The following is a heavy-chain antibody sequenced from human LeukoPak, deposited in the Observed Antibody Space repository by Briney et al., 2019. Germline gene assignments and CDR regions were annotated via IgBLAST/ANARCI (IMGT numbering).Heavy chain of an antibody. CDR3: TKRLSLRFDAFDI. D-gene: IGHD3-3*01. V-gene: IGHV3-30*02. J-gene: IGHJ3*02. CDR1: GFTFSSYG. Sequence: PGGSLRLSCAASGFTFSSYGMHWVRQAPGKGLHWMAFIRSDGSNKYYADSVKGRFTISRDTSKNTLYLEMNRLRAEDTALYYCTKRLSLRFDAFDIWGPGTVDAVSS. CDR2: IRSDGSNK.